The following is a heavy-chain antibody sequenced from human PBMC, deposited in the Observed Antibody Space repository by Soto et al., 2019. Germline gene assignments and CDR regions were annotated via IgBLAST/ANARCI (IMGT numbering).Heavy chain of an antibody. Sequence: SETLSLTCTLDSISSYYWSWIRQSPGKGLEWIGHIYYSGSTNYNPSLKSRVTMSVDTSKNQFSLKLSSVTAADTAVYYCARHNGRGSGTYRRLNDAFDIWGQGTLVTVS. CDR1: DSISSYY. CDR2: IYYSGST. D-gene: IGHD3-10*01. J-gene: IGHJ3*02. V-gene: IGHV4-59*08. CDR3: ARHNGRGSGTYRRLNDAFDI.